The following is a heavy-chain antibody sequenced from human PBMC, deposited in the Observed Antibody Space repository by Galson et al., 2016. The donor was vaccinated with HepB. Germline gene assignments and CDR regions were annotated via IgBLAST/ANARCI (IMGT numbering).Heavy chain of an antibody. J-gene: IGHJ6*02. V-gene: IGHV3-11*01. Sequence: FLRLSCAASGFTFSSYKMHWIRQAPGKGLEWVSYIGTSGSTIYYIDSVKGRFTISRDNAKNSLYLQMNSLRAEDTAVYYCVRVVYYYYGMDVWGQGTTVTVSS. CDR3: VRVVYYYYGMDV. CDR1: GFTFSSYK. CDR2: IGTSGSTI.